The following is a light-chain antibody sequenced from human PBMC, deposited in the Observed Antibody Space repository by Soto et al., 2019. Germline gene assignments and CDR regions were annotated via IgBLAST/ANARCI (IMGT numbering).Light chain of an antibody. Sequence: QSVLTQPASVSGSPGQSITISCTGTSSDVGAYNSVSWYQQHPGKAPKLMIYEVSNRPSGVSNRFSGSKSGNTASLTLSGLQTEDEANYYCSSYTTTDTLIFGGGTKLTVL. CDR1: SSDVGAYNS. V-gene: IGLV2-14*01. CDR3: SSYTTTDTLI. J-gene: IGLJ2*01. CDR2: EVS.